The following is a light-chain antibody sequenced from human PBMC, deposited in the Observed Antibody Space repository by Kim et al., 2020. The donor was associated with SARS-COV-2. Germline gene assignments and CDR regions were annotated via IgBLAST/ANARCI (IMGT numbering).Light chain of an antibody. V-gene: IGLV3-21*04. CDR3: QVWDSSSDLFYV. CDR2: YDS. Sequence: SYELTQPPSVSVAPGKTARITCGGNNIGSKSVHWYQQKPGQAPVLVIYYDSDRPSGIPERFSGSNSGNTATLTISRVEAGDEADYYCQVWDSSSDLFYVF. J-gene: IGLJ1*01. CDR1: NIGSKS.